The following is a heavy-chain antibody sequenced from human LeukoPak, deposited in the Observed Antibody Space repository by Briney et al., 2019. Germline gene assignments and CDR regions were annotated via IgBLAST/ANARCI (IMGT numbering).Heavy chain of an antibody. CDR1: GDSVSSNSAA. V-gene: IGHV6-1*01. Sequence: SQTLSLTCAISGDSVSSNSAAWNWIRQSPSRGLEWLGGTYYRSKGYNDYAVSVKSRITIDPDTSKNQFSLQLDSVTPEDTAVYYCARGRSGWYYFDYWGQGTLVTVSS. CDR2: TYYRSKGYN. J-gene: IGHJ4*02. CDR3: ARGRSGWYYFDY. D-gene: IGHD6-19*01.